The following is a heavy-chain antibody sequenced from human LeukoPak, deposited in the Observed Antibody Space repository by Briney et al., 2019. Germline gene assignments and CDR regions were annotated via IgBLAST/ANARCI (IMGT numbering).Heavy chain of an antibody. J-gene: IGHJ4*02. D-gene: IGHD3-16*01. CDR2: IYYSGST. Sequence: PSETLSLTCTVSGGSISSDYWSWIRQPPGKGLEWIGYIYYSGSTNYNPSLKSRVTISVDTSKNQFSLKLSSVTAADTAVYYCARSVWGLAGEDYFDYWGQGTLVTVSS. CDR3: ARSVWGLAGEDYFDY. CDR1: GGSISSDY. V-gene: IGHV4-59*08.